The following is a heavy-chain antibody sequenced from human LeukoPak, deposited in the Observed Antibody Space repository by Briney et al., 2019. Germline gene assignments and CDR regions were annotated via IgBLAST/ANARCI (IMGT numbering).Heavy chain of an antibody. Sequence: GSLRLSCAASGFTSSSYAMHWVRQAPGKGLEWVAVISYDGSNKYYADSVKGRFTISRDNSKNTLYLQMNSLRADDTAVYYCAMKAVPRPRLHDAFDFWGQGTVVSVSS. D-gene: IGHD5-24*01. J-gene: IGHJ3*01. CDR3: AMKAVPRPRLHDAFDF. V-gene: IGHV3-30*04. CDR1: GFTSSSYA. CDR2: ISYDGSNK.